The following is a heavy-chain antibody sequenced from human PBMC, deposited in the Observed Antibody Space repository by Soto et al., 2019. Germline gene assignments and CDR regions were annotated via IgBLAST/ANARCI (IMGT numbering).Heavy chain of an antibody. CDR3: AREVGGSYSYSDY. CDR2: INPNTGGT. J-gene: IGHJ4*02. D-gene: IGHD1-26*01. Sequence: QVHLVQSGAEVKQPGASVKVSCKASGYTFTGYYIHWVRQAPGQGLEWMGWINPNTGGTNYAQKFQGRVTMTRDTSFSTAYMELRALRSDDTAVYYCAREVGGSYSYSDYWGQGTLFTVSS. CDR1: GYTFTGYY. V-gene: IGHV1-2*02.